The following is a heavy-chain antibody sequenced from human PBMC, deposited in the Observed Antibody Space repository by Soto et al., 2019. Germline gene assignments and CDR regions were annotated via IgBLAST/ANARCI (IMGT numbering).Heavy chain of an antibody. CDR1: GFTFSDYS. J-gene: IGHJ4*02. Sequence: EVQLVESGGGLVKPGGSLRLSCAASGFTFSDYSMNCFRQAPGKGLEWVASLSSDNTYIYYRDSVEGRFTISRDNAKNSLYLQMTSLGAEDTAVYYCARGRTCKHAFCYGGGDYWGQGTLVTVSS. CDR3: ARGRTCKHAFCYGGGDY. D-gene: IGHD2-15*01. V-gene: IGHV3-21*02. CDR2: LSSDNTYI.